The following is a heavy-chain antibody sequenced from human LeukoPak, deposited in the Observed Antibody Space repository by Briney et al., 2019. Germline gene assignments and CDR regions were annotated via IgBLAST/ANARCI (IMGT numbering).Heavy chain of an antibody. CDR1: GFTFSSYG. J-gene: IGHJ4*02. CDR3: ARVSSYVLWGSYGAGGVDY. D-gene: IGHD3-16*01. CDR2: IWYDGSNK. V-gene: IGHV3-33*01. Sequence: GGSLRLSCAASGFTFSSYGMHWVRQAPGKGLEWVAVIWYDGSNKYYADSVKGRFTISRDNSKNTLYLQMNSLRAEDTAVYYCARVSSYVLWGSYGAGGVDYWGQGTLVTVSS.